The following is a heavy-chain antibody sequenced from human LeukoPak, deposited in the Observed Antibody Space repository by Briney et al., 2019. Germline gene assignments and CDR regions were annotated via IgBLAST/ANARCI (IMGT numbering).Heavy chain of an antibody. V-gene: IGHV3-23*01. CDR3: TTDPIYDYVWGSYRDAFDI. D-gene: IGHD3-16*02. J-gene: IGHJ3*02. CDR1: GFRFANYG. Sequence: GGSLRLSCAASGFRFANYGMTWVRQAPGKGLEWVSAIRGPGDTTYYADSVKGRFTISRDNSKNTLYLQMNSLKTEDTAVYYCTTDPIYDYVWGSYRDAFDIWGQGTMVTVSS. CDR2: IRGPGDTT.